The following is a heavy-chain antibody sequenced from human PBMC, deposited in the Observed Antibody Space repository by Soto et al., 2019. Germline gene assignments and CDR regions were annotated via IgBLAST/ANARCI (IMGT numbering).Heavy chain of an antibody. CDR3: ARDLSSWPFDY. D-gene: IGHD6-13*01. J-gene: IGHJ4*02. V-gene: IGHV1-18*04. Sequence: ASVKVSCKASGDTFTTYYIHWVRQAPGQGLEWMGWISAYNGNTNYAQKLQGRVTMTTDTSTSTAYMELRSLRSDDTAVYYCARDLSSWPFDYWGQGTLVTVSS. CDR1: GDTFTTYY. CDR2: ISAYNGNT.